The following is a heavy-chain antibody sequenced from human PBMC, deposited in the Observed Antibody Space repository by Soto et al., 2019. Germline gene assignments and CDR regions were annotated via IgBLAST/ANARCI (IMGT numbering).Heavy chain of an antibody. CDR1: GFTFSSYA. V-gene: IGHV3-23*01. Sequence: PGGSLRLSCAASGFTFSSYAMSWVRQAPGKGLEWFSAISSSGDATYYADSVKGRFTISRDNSKNTLYLQMSTLRVEDTAVYYCARESTPHLAYCINGVCCNDYWGQGALVTVSS. J-gene: IGHJ4*02. CDR3: ARESTPHLAYCINGVCCNDY. D-gene: IGHD2-8*01. CDR2: ISSSGDAT.